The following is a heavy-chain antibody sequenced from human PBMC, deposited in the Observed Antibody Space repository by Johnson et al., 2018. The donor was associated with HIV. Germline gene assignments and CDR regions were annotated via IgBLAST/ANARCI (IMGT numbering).Heavy chain of an antibody. Sequence: VQLVESGGGLIQPGGSLRVSCAASGYTVSSNYMSWVRQAPGKGLERVANIKQDGSEKYYVDSVKGRFTISRDNAKNSLYLQMNSLRVEDTAVYYCASSIIAREAFDIWGQGAKVTVSS. D-gene: IGHD2-21*01. CDR1: GYTVSSNY. CDR2: IKQDGSEK. J-gene: IGHJ3*02. V-gene: IGHV3-7*01. CDR3: ASSIIAREAFDI.